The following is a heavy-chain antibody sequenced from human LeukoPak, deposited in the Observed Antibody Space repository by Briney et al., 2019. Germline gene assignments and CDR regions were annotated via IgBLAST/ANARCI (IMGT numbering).Heavy chain of an antibody. CDR1: GVSISSYY. CDR2: IYYSGST. V-gene: IGHV4-59*12. Sequence: SETLSLTCTVSGVSISSYYWSWIRQPPGKGLEWIGYIYYSGSTNYNPSLKSRVTISVDTSKNQFSLKLSSVTAADTAVYYCARGARQLVRWFDPWGQGTVVTVSS. CDR3: ARGARQLVRWFDP. D-gene: IGHD6-13*01. J-gene: IGHJ5*02.